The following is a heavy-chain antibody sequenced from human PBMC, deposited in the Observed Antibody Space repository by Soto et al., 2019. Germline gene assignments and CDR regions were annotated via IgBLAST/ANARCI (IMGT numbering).Heavy chain of an antibody. D-gene: IGHD2-2*01. J-gene: IGHJ6*02. CDR3: ARDRGDIVVVPAARNYYYGMDV. V-gene: IGHV4-31*03. Sequence: SETLSLTCTVSGGSISSGGYYWSWIRQHPGKGLEWIGYIYYSGSTYYNPSLKSRVTISVDTSKNQFSLKLSSVTAADTAVYYCARDRGDIVVVPAARNYYYGMDVWGQGTTVTVSS. CDR1: GGSISSGGYY. CDR2: IYYSGST.